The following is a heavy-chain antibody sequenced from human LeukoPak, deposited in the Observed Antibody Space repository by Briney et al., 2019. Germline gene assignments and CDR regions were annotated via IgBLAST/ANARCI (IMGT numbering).Heavy chain of an antibody. Sequence: GGSLRLSCAASGFTFSSYGMHWVRQAPGKGLERVAVISYDGSNKYYADSVKGRFTISRDNSKNTLYLQMNSLRAEDTAVYYCAKAFGYGDYVSRRGSDYWGQGTLVTVSS. CDR2: ISYDGSNK. CDR3: AKAFGYGDYVSRRGSDY. V-gene: IGHV3-30*18. J-gene: IGHJ4*02. D-gene: IGHD4-17*01. CDR1: GFTFSSYG.